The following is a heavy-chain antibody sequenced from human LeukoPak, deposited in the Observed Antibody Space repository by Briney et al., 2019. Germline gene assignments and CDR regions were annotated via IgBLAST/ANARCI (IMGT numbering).Heavy chain of an antibody. CDR1: GGSFSGYY. Sequence: SETLSLTCAVYGGSFSGYYWSWIRQPPGKGLEWIGEINHSGSTNYNPSLKSRVTISVDTSKNQFSLKLSSVTAADTAVYYCARLNCSGGSCPGYYFDYWGQGTLVTVSS. CDR3: ARLNCSGGSCPGYYFDY. CDR2: INHSGST. J-gene: IGHJ4*02. D-gene: IGHD2-15*01. V-gene: IGHV4-34*01.